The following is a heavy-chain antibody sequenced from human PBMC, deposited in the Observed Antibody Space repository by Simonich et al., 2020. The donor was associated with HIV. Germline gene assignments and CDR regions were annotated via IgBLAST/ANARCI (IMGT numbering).Heavy chain of an antibody. CDR1: GGSFSGYY. D-gene: IGHD6-13*01. Sequence: QVQLQQWGAGLLKPSETLSLTCAVYGGSFSGYYWSWIRQPPGKGLEWIGEINHSRSTNDNPSLKSRVTISLDTSKNQCSLKLSSVTAAYTAVYYCARLTAGGLGEYFQHWGQGTLVTVSS. V-gene: IGHV4-34*01. CDR2: INHSRST. CDR3: ARLTAGGLGEYFQH. J-gene: IGHJ1*01.